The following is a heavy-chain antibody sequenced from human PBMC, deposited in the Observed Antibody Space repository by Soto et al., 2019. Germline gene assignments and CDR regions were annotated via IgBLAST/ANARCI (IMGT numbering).Heavy chain of an antibody. CDR3: ARVIRGAYYNSPLDT. CDR1: GYTFTGYF. Sequence: QVQLLQSGAEVKKPGASVKVSCTASGYTFTGYFMHWVRQAPGQGLEWMGWINPYSGGADYAQGFQGRVTMTRDTSISTVYMELSRLRFDDTAVYYCARVIRGAYYNSPLDTWGQGTVVTVSS. V-gene: IGHV1-2*02. CDR2: INPYSGGA. J-gene: IGHJ5*02. D-gene: IGHD3-10*01.